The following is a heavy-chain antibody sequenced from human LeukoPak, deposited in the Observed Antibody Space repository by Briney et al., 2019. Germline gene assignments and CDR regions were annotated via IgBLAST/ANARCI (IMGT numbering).Heavy chain of an antibody. CDR1: GGSISNYY. J-gene: IGHJ4*02. Sequence: PSETLSLTCTVSGGSISNYYWSRIRQPPGKGLEWIGYIYYSGSTNYNPSLKSRVTISVDTSKNQFSLKLSSVTAADTAVYYCARGRAVAGTSYYFDYWGQGTLVTVSS. CDR2: IYYSGST. V-gene: IGHV4-59*01. D-gene: IGHD6-19*01. CDR3: ARGRAVAGTSYYFDY.